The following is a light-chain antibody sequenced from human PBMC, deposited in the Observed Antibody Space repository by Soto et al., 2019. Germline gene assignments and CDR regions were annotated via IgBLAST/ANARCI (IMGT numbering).Light chain of an antibody. CDR1: QNIHSW. CDR3: QQYSSFWT. J-gene: IGKJ1*01. V-gene: IGKV1-5*01. Sequence: DIQMTQSPSALSASVEDRVTITCRASQNIHSWLAWYQQKPGKVTTLLIYDASSVKSGVPSMCSGSRSGTEFTLTINSLQPDDFATYYCQQYSSFWTFGQGTKVEIK. CDR2: DAS.